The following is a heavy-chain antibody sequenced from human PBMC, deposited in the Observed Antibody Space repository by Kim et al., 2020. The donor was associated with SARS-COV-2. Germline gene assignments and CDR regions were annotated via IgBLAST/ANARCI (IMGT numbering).Heavy chain of an antibody. V-gene: IGHV3-48*03. Sequence: GGSLRLSCAASGFTFSSYEMNWVRQAPGKGLEWVSYISSSGSTIYYADSVKGRFTISRDNAKNSLYLQMNSLRAEDTAVYYCAKPIVGELWGAFDIWGQGTMVTVSS. CDR1: GFTFSSYE. D-gene: IGHD3-10*01. CDR2: ISSSGSTI. CDR3: AKPIVGELWGAFDI. J-gene: IGHJ3*02.